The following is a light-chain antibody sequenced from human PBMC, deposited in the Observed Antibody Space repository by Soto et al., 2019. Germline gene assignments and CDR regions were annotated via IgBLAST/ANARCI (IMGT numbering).Light chain of an antibody. CDR3: QQSYRTPRT. Sequence: DIQMTQSPSSLSTSVGDRVTITCRASQSISTYLNWYQQKPGKAPKLLIYDASSLQSGVTSRFSGSGSGTDFTLTISSLQPGDFATYYCQQSYRTPRTFGGGTKVDIK. V-gene: IGKV1-39*01. CDR2: DAS. J-gene: IGKJ4*01. CDR1: QSISTY.